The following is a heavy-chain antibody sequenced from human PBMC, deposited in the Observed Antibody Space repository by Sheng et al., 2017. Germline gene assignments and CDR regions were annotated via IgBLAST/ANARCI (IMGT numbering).Heavy chain of an antibody. D-gene: IGHD3-22*01. CDR2: ISAYNGNT. Sequence: QVQLVQSGAEVKKPGASVKVSCKASGYTFTSYGISWVRQAPGQGLEWMGWISAYNGNTNYAQKLQGRVTMTTDTSTSTAYMELRSLRSDDTAVYYCAILPWDYYDSSGIEIDYWGQGTLVTVSS. J-gene: IGHJ4*02. CDR1: GYTFTSYG. CDR3: AILPWDYYDSSGIEIDY. V-gene: IGHV1-18*01.